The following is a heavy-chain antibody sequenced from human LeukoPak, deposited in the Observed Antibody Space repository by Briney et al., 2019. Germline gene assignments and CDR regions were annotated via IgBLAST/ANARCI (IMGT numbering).Heavy chain of an antibody. J-gene: IGHJ4*02. D-gene: IGHD3-10*01. CDR3: AKDLYYGSGSKFDD. V-gene: IGHV3-53*01. CDR2: IHSVSMT. CDR1: GFTVRTNY. Sequence: GGSLRLSCVASGFTVRTNYMSWVRQAPGKGLEWVSFIHSVSMTDYADSVKGRFTISRDNSKNTLSLQMNSLRVEDTAVYYCAKDLYYGSGSKFDDWGQGTLVTVSS.